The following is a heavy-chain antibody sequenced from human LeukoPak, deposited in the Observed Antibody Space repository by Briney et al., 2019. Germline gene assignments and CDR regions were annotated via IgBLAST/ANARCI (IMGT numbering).Heavy chain of an antibody. D-gene: IGHD6-19*01. Sequence: SVKVSCKASGYTFTSYYMHWVRQAPGQGLEWMGRIIPILGIANYAQKFQGRVMITADKSTSTAYMELSSLRSEDTAVYYCARGKGSSSGYKRAFDIWGQGTMVTVSS. CDR3: ARGKGSSSGYKRAFDI. CDR2: IIPILGIA. V-gene: IGHV1-69*04. J-gene: IGHJ3*02. CDR1: GYTFTSYY.